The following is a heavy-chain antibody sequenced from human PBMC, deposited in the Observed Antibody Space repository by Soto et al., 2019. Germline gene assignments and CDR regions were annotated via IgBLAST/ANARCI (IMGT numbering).Heavy chain of an antibody. CDR1: GFPFSTSW. CDR3: ARGHWWGRWFDP. CDR2: INPDGSQT. D-gene: IGHD2-21*02. J-gene: IGHJ5*02. Sequence: GGSLRLSCAASGFPFSTSWMDWVRQAPGKGLEWVANINPDGSQTYYVDSVKGRFTVSRDNAENSVYLQLHSLRVEDTAVYYCARGHWWGRWFDPWGQGTLVTVSS. V-gene: IGHV3-7*03.